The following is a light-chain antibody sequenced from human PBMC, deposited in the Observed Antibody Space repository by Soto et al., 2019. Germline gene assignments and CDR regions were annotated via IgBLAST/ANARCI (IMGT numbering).Light chain of an antibody. CDR3: QQVNYYPFT. CDR1: QTISNW. CDR2: AAV. V-gene: IGKV1-5*01. J-gene: IGKJ4*01. Sequence: DIQMTQSPSTLSASVGDRVTITCRASQTISNWLAWYQQKPGKAPKLLVYAAVVLQDGVPSRFSGTGSATEFILIINGLQPGDFATYYCQQVNYYPFTFGGGTKVDIK.